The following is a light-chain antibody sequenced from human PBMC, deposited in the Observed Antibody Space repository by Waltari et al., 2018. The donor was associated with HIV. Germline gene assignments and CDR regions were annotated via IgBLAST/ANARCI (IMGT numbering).Light chain of an antibody. V-gene: IGKV3-15*01. CDR3: QQYNNWPLS. CDR2: GAS. J-gene: IGKJ4*01. CDR1: QSILNN. Sequence: EKVMTQSPAPLSVSPGERATLPCRARQSILNNLAWYQQKPGQAPRPLISGASNRASGVPARFSGSGSGTEFTLTISSLQSEDVAVYYCQQYNNWPLSFGGGTKVEIK.